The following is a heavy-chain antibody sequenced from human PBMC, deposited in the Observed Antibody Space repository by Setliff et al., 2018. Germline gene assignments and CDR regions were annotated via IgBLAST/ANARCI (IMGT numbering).Heavy chain of an antibody. CDR1: GDTFNTYT. CDR2: IVPLLETV. CDR3: ARDTRDKYDTSGYYLSLDS. Sequence: SVKVSCKASGDTFNTYTLSWVRQAPGQGLEWMGGIVPLLETVKYAQKFQGRLTITADKSTSTGYMELSSLRFEDTAVYYCARDTRDKYDTSGYYLSLDSWGQGTLVTVSS. D-gene: IGHD3-22*01. J-gene: IGHJ4*02. V-gene: IGHV1-69*06.